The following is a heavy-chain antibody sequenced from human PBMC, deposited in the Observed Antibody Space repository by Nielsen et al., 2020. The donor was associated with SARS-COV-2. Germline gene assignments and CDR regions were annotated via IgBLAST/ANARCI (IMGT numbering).Heavy chain of an antibody. CDR3: ARTTVATREYFQH. D-gene: IGHD6-6*01. V-gene: IGHV4-34*01. CDR1: GGSFSAYY. CDR2: INHSGST. J-gene: IGHJ1*01. Sequence: SETLSLTCAVYGGSFSAYYWSWIRQPPGKGLEWIGEINHSGSTNYNPSLKSRVTISVDTSENQFSLKVSSVTAADTGIYYCARTTVATREYFQHWGQGALVTVSS.